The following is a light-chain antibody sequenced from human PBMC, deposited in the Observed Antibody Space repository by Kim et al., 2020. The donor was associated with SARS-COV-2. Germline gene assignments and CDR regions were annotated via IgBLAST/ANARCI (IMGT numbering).Light chain of an antibody. CDR2: GAS. Sequence: ETVMTQSPATLSVSPGERVTLSSGASLSVSSNLAWYQQKPGQAPRLLIYGASTRASGVPVRFSGSGSGTAFTLTISSLQSEDFAVYYCQQYNNWAPFTFGPGTKVDIK. J-gene: IGKJ3*01. CDR1: LSVSSN. V-gene: IGKV3-15*01. CDR3: QQYNNWAPFT.